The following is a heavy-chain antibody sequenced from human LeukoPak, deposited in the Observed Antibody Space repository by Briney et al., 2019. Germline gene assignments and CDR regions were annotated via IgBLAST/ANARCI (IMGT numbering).Heavy chain of an antibody. D-gene: IGHD6-19*01. V-gene: IGHV3-23*01. J-gene: IGHJ5*02. CDR2: ITDSYNT. CDR1: GIAFSDSA. Sequence: GGSLRLSCAASGIAFSDSAMYWVRQAPGKGLECVSVITDSYNTHYGDSVKGRFTVSRDNSRKTLFLQMNSLRVDDTALYYCVKGACSSGCSGDHWGQGTRVIVSS. CDR3: VKGACSSGCSGDH.